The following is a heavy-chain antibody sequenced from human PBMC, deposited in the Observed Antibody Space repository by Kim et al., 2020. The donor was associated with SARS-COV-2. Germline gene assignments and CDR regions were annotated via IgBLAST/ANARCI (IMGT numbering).Heavy chain of an antibody. CDR3: ARDNPPDV. J-gene: IGHJ6*02. Sequence: NCAESVEGRFTVSRDNAKNTLYLQMDSLSVEDTAVYYGARDNPPDVWGQGTTVIVSS. V-gene: IGHV3-11*06.